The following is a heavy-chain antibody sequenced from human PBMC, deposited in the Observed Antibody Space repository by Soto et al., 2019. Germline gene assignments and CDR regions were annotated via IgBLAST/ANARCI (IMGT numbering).Heavy chain of an antibody. CDR3: ARDRFRLGELSVLGFFDH. Sequence: QVQLEESGGGVVQPGRSLRLSCAASGFTFSRHTMHWVRQAPGKGLEWVASISYDGSNKYYADSVKGRFTISRDNSKNTVSLQKDSLRAEDTAVYYCARDRFRLGELSVLGFFDHWGQGTLVTVSS. J-gene: IGHJ4*02. D-gene: IGHD3-16*02. CDR1: GFTFSRHT. CDR2: ISYDGSNK. V-gene: IGHV3-30*04.